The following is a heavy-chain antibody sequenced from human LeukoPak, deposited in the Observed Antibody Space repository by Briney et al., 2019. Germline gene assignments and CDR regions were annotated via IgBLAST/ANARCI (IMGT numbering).Heavy chain of an antibody. D-gene: IGHD3-22*01. CDR1: GGTFSSYA. J-gene: IGHJ4*02. CDR2: IIPIFGTA. Sequence: ASVKVSCKASGGTFSSYAISWVRQAPGQGLEWMGGIIPIFGTANYAQKFQGRVTITADESTSTAYMELSSLRSEDTAVYYCARQNYYDSSGYLTSYYFDYWGQGTLVTVSS. CDR3: ARQNYYDSSGYLTSYYFDY. V-gene: IGHV1-69*13.